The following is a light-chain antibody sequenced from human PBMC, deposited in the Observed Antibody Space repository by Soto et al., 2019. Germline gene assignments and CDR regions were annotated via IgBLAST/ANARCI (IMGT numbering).Light chain of an antibody. Sequence: AIQLTQSPSSLSASVGDRVTITCRASQGISSALAWYQQKPGKAPKRLIYDAFSLESGVPSRFSGSGSGTDFALTISSLQPEDFAKDYCQQFNNYPTFGPGTKVDIK. CDR2: DAF. CDR3: QQFNNYPT. CDR1: QGISSA. V-gene: IGKV1D-13*01. J-gene: IGKJ3*01.